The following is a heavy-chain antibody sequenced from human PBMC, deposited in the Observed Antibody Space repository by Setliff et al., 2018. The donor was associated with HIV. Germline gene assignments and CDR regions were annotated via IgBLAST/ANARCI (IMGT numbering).Heavy chain of an antibody. CDR3: ARGTTPLGWFDP. D-gene: IGHD2-2*01. V-gene: IGHV1-46*01. CDR1: GYSFTNHY. CDR2: INPTGGST. J-gene: IGHJ5*02. Sequence: PGASVKVSCKPSGYSFTNHYMHWVRQAPGQGLEWMGVINPTGGSTRNTQKFQGRVAMTRDTSTSTAYMELRSLRSDDTAVYYCARGTTPLGWFDPWGQGTLVTVSS.